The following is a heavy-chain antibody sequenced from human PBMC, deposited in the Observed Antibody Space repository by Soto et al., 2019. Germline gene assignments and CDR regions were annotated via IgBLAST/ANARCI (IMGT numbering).Heavy chain of an antibody. CDR1: GYTFTSYA. J-gene: IGHJ6*03. CDR3: ARDRSHQYYYYYYMDV. V-gene: IGHV1-3*01. Sequence: GASVKVSCKASGYTFTSYAMHWVRQAPGQRLEWMGWINAGNGNTKYSQKFQGRVTITRDTSASTAYMELSSLRSEDTAVYYCARDRSHQYYYYYYMDVWGKGTTVTVSS. D-gene: IGHD2-15*01. CDR2: INAGNGNT.